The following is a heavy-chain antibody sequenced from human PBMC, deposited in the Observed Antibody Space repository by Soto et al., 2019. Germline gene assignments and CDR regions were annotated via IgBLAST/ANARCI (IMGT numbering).Heavy chain of an antibody. D-gene: IGHD3-3*01. V-gene: IGHV4-30-2*01. J-gene: IGHJ5*02. CDR3: ARGVMIFGVVMGNWFDP. CDR1: GGSISSGGYS. Sequence: SETLSLTSAVSGGSISSGGYSWSWIRQPPGKGLEWIGYIYHSGSTYYNPSLKSRVTISVDRSENQFSLKLSSVTAADTAVYYCARGVMIFGVVMGNWFDPWGQGTLVTVSS. CDR2: IYHSGST.